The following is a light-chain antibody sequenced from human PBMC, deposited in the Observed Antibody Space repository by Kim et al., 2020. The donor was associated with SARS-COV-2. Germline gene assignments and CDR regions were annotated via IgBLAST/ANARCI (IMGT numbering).Light chain of an antibody. Sequence: VWPGERTNLSCRAGPSSRNKLGWYRQKPGQATRFIIFGAAYRTPDVPDRFIGSGSGTEFTLTISSLDSGHFALYYCQQYNNWPRTFGPGTKVDIK. CDR1: PSSRNK. CDR3: QQYNNWPRT. CDR2: GAA. J-gene: IGKJ3*01. V-gene: IGKV3-15*01.